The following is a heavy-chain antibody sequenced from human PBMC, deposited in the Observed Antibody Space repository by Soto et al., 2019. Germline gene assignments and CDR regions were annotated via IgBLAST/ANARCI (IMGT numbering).Heavy chain of an antibody. CDR2: ISAYNGNT. CDR1: GYTFTSYG. Sequence: GASVKVSCKASGYTFTSYGISWVRQAPGQGLEWMGWISAYNGNTNYAQKFQGRVTITRDTSASTAYMELSSLRSEDTAVYYCARAQNLEMATPWGQGTLVTVSS. CDR3: ARAQNLEMATP. J-gene: IGHJ4*02. D-gene: IGHD5-12*01. V-gene: IGHV1-18*01.